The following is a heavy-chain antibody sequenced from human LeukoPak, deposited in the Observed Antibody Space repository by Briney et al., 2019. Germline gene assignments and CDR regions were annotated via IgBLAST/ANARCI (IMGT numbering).Heavy chain of an antibody. Sequence: GGSLRLSCAASGFTFSSYAMHWVRQAPGKGLEWVAVISYDGSNKYYADSVKGRFTISRDNAKNSLYLQMNSLRAEDTAVYYCARDADFGVVPYYYYYYMDVWGKGTTVTVSS. CDR1: GFTFSSYA. V-gene: IGHV3-30-3*01. CDR2: ISYDGSNK. CDR3: ARDADFGVVPYYYYYYMDV. J-gene: IGHJ6*03. D-gene: IGHD3-3*01.